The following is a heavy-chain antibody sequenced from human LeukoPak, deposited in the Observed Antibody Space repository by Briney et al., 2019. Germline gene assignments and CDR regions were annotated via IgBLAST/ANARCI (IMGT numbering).Heavy chain of an antibody. CDR2: IYYSGST. CDR1: GGSISSSSYY. V-gene: IGHV4-39*07. J-gene: IGHJ4*02. CDR3: ARVGKDSSGSFYYFDY. D-gene: IGHD3-22*01. Sequence: SETLSLTCTVSGGSISSSSYYWGWIRQPPGKGLEWIGSIYYSGSTYYNPSPKSRVTISVDTSKNQFSLKLSSVTAADTAVYYCARVGKDSSGSFYYFDYWGQGTLVTVSS.